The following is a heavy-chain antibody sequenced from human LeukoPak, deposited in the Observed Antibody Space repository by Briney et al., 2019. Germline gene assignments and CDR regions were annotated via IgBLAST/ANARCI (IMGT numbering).Heavy chain of an antibody. CDR1: GFTFSSYA. CDR3: AKDSPFNIAVAGRLDY. Sequence: GGSLRLSCAASGFTFSSYAMHWVRQAPGKGLEWVAVISYDGSNKYYADSVKGRFTISRDNSKNTLYLQMNSLRAEDTAVYYCAKDSPFNIAVAGRLDYWGQGTLVTVSS. V-gene: IGHV3-30-3*01. J-gene: IGHJ4*02. CDR2: ISYDGSNK. D-gene: IGHD6-19*01.